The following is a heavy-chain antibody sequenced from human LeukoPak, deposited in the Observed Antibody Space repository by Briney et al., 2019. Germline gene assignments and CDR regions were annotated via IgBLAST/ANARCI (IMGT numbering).Heavy chain of an antibody. CDR3: ARDNYDSSGYYFD. Sequence: GGSLRLSCAASGFTFSSYEMNWVRQAPGKGLEWVSYISSSSSTIYYADSVKGRFTISRDNAKNSLYLQMNSLRAEDTAVYYCARDNYDSSGYYFDWGQGTLVTVSS. CDR2: ISSSSSTI. V-gene: IGHV3-48*03. J-gene: IGHJ4*02. CDR1: GFTFSSYE. D-gene: IGHD3-22*01.